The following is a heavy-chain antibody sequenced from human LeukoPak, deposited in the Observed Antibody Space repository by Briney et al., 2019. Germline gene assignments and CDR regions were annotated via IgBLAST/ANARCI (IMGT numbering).Heavy chain of an antibody. CDR2: IIPIFGTA. D-gene: IGHD3-9*01. J-gene: IGHJ4*02. CDR1: GGTFSSHA. Sequence: SVKVSCKASGGTFSSHALSWVRQAPGQGLEWMGGIIPIFGTANYAQNFQGRVTITTDESTSTAYMELSSLRSEDTAVYYCATFPVLRYFDVFDFWGQGTLVTVSS. V-gene: IGHV1-69*05. CDR3: ATFPVLRYFDVFDF.